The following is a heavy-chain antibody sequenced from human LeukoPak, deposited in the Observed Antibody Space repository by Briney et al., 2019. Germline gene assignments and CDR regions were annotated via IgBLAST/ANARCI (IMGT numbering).Heavy chain of an antibody. V-gene: IGHV1-46*01. CDR1: GYTFTSYY. J-gene: IGHJ6*03. CDR3: ARGPSITMVRGGQWYYYMDV. D-gene: IGHD3-10*01. CDR2: INPSGGST. Sequence: ASVKDSCKASGYTFTSYYMHWVRQAPGQGLEWMGIINPSGGSTNYAQKFQGRVTMTRDTSTNTVYMELSSLRSEDTAVYYCARGPSITMVRGGQWYYYMDVWGKGTTVTISS.